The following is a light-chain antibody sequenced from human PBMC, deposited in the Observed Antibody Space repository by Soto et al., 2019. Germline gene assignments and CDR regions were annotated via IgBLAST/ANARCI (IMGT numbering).Light chain of an antibody. CDR2: EVS. V-gene: IGLV2-14*01. CDR1: SPDFG. Sequence: QSALTQPASVSGSPGQSITISCSGISPDFGVSWYQHFPGKAPKLLIFEVSNRPSGVSTRFSGSKSGNMAFLTISGLQSDDEGRYHCSSYSSTTTLFGGGTKLTVL. J-gene: IGLJ2*01. CDR3: SSYSSTTTL.